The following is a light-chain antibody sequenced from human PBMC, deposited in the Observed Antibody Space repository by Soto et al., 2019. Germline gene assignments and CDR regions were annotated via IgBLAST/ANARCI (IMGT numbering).Light chain of an antibody. CDR1: QSVSSY. CDR3: QQRSNWPRT. J-gene: IGKJ1*01. CDR2: DAS. V-gene: IGKV3-11*01. Sequence: EVVLTQSPATLSLSPGERATLSCRASQSVSSYLAWYQQKAGQAPRLLIYDASNRATGIPARFSGSGSGTDFNLTISSLETEDFAVYYGQQRSNWPRTFGQRTKVDIK.